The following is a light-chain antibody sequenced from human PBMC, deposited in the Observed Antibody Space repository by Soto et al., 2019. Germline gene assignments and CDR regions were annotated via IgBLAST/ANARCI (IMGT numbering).Light chain of an antibody. CDR2: GAS. V-gene: IGKV3-15*01. CDR3: QRYNAWPIT. J-gene: IGKJ5*01. Sequence: EIVMTQSPATLSVSPGDRATLSCRAGQSVSSNLAWYQQKPGQAPRLLIYGASTRATGIPARFSGSGSGTEFTLYISSLQSEDFAVYYCQRYNAWPITFGQGTRLDIK. CDR1: QSVSSN.